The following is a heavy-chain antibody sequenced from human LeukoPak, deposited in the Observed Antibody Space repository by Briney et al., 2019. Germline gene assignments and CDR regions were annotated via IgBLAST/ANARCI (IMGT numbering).Heavy chain of an antibody. J-gene: IGHJ4*02. CDR1: GFTFSSYA. V-gene: IGHV3-23*01. CDR2: ISGSGDST. Sequence: PGGSLRLSCAASGFTFSSYAMTWVRQAPGKGLEWVSAISGSGDSTYYADSVEGRFTISRDNSKNTLYLQMNSLRAEDTGIYYCAKANNWNDGGGYFDYWGQGTLVTVSS. CDR3: AKANNWNDGGGYFDY. D-gene: IGHD1-20*01.